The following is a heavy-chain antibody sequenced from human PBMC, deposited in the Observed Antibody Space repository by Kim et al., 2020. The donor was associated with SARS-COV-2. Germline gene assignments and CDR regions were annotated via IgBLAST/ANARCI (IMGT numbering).Heavy chain of an antibody. Sequence: ASVKVSCKASGYTFISYTMNWVRQAPGQGLEWMGWININTGNPTYAQAFTGRFVFSFDTSVSTAYLQISSLKAEDTAVYYCAREGYGSTWNPNWFDPWGQ. CDR1: GYTFISYT. CDR2: ININTGNP. CDR3: AREGYGSTWNPNWFDP. D-gene: IGHD6-13*01. J-gene: IGHJ5*02. V-gene: IGHV7-4-1*02.